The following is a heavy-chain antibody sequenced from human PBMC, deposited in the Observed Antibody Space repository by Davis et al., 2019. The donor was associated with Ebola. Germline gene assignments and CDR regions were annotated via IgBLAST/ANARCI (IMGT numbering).Heavy chain of an antibody. V-gene: IGHV1-18*01. CDR1: GYSLTSYT. D-gene: IGHD1-1*01. J-gene: IGHJ4*02. CDR3: ARAQFPTTSDH. Sequence: AASVKVSCKASGYSLTSYTIHWVRQAPGQRLEWMGWINPHNGNTNYAQNVQGRVTMTTDTSTSTAYMEVGSLRSDDTAVYYCARAQFPTTSDHWGQGTLVTVSS. CDR2: INPHNGNT.